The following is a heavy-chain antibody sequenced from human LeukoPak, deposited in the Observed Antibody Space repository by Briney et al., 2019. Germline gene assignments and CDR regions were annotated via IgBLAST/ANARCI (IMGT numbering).Heavy chain of an antibody. CDR2: ISAYNGNT. D-gene: IGHD2-2*01. Sequence: ASVKVSCKASGYTFTSYGISWVRQAPGQGLEWMGWISAYNGNTNYAQKLQGRVTMTTDTSTSTAYMELRSLRSDDTAVYYCARDLGVIVVVPAAFDYWGQGTLVTVSS. CDR3: ARDLGVIVVVPAAFDY. CDR1: GYTFTSYG. J-gene: IGHJ4*02. V-gene: IGHV1-18*01.